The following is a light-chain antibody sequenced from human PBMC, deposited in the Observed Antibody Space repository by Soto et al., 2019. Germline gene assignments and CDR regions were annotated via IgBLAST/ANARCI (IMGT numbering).Light chain of an antibody. J-gene: IGLJ2*01. CDR3: TSYTNTNTLV. CDR1: SSDVGGYDY. V-gene: IGLV2-14*03. CDR2: NVN. Sequence: QSALTQVASVSGSPGQSITISCTGTSSDVGGYDYVSWYQQHPGKAPKLMIYNVNYRPSGVSDRFSGSKSGDTASLTISGHQAEEEANYYCTSYTNTNTLVFGGGTKLTVL.